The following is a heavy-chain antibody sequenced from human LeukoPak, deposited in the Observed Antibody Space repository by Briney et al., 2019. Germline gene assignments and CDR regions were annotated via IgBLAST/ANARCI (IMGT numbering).Heavy chain of an antibody. V-gene: IGHV3-30*03. CDR2: APHDGNSP. CDR3: VRQTLGASGLDH. J-gene: IGHJ4*02. CDR1: GFRFSSHH. Sequence: GGSLRLSCAASGFRFSSHHMHWVRQSPSKGLEWVAVAPHDGNSPIYAASVNGRFTISRDNSRDTLFLHMDSLRVDDTALYYCVRQTLGASGLDHWGQGVLVTVSS. D-gene: IGHD1-26*01.